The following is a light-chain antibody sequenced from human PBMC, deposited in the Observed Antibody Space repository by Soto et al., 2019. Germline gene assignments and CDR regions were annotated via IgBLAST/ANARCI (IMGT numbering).Light chain of an antibody. V-gene: IGLV2-14*01. CDR1: SSDVGGYNY. J-gene: IGLJ7*01. CDR2: NVS. Sequence: QSALTQPASVSGSPGQSITISCTGSSSDVGGYNYVSWYQQHPGKAHKLMIYNVSNRPSGVSNRFSGSKSGNTASLTISGRQAEDEGHYYCSSFTSTNTVLFGGGTQLTVL. CDR3: SSFTSTNTVL.